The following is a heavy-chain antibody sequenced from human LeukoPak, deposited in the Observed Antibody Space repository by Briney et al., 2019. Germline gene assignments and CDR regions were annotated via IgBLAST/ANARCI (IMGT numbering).Heavy chain of an antibody. CDR3: AREHYGLDV. Sequence: SQTLSLTCAISGDSVSSNSAAWNWLRQSPSRGLEWLGSTYYRSKWYNDYAVSVKGRITINPDTSKNQFSLQLNSVTPEDTAVYYCAREHYGLDVWGQGTTVTVSS. CDR1: GDSVSSNSAA. CDR2: TYYRSKWYN. V-gene: IGHV6-1*01. J-gene: IGHJ6*02.